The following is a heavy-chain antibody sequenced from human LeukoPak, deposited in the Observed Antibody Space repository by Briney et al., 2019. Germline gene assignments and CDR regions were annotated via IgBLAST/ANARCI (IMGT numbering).Heavy chain of an antibody. D-gene: IGHD3-3*01. CDR3: AGITIFENWFDP. Sequence: SETLSLTCTVSGGSISSGSYYWSWIRQPAGKGLEWIGRIYTSGSTNYNPSLKSRVTISVDTSKNQFSLKLSSVTAADTAVYYCAGITIFENWFDPWGQGTLVTVSS. J-gene: IGHJ5*02. V-gene: IGHV4-61*02. CDR1: GGSISSGSYY. CDR2: IYTSGST.